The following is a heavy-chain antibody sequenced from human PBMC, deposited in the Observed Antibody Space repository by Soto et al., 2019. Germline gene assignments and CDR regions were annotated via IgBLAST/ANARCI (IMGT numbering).Heavy chain of an antibody. J-gene: IGHJ6*02. CDR2: IYGGLTT. CDR3: ARDRIEAAGTPRFNYYYGMDV. D-gene: IGHD6-13*01. CDR1: GFTVSSTY. V-gene: IGHV3-53*01. Sequence: EVQLVESGGGLIQPGGSLRLSCAASGFTVSSTYMTWVRQAPGKGLEWVSVIYGGLTTSYADSVKDRFTISRDNSKNTVFLQMNSLRAEDTAVYYCARDRIEAAGTPRFNYYYGMDVWGQGTTVTVSS.